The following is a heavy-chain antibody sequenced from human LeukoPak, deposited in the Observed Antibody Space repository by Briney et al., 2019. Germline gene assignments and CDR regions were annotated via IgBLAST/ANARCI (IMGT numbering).Heavy chain of an antibody. CDR2: IYSGGST. CDR1: GFTFGSHA. Sequence: GGSLRLSCEASGFTFGSHAMYWVRQAPGKGLEWVSVIYSGGSTYYADSVKGRFTISRHNSKNTLYLQMNSLRAEDTAVYYCARDIKSGYCSGGSCYYSYYGMDVWGQGTTVTVSS. J-gene: IGHJ6*02. D-gene: IGHD2-15*01. V-gene: IGHV3-53*04. CDR3: ARDIKSGYCSGGSCYYSYYGMDV.